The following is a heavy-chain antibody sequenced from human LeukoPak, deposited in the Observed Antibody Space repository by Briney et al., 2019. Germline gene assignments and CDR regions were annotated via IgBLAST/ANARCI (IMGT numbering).Heavy chain of an antibody. CDR1: GGSINFGAYS. CDR3: ARGFFDRGNPGSWFDP. Sequence: PSQTLSLTCTVSGGSINFGAYSWNWIRRPPGKGLEWIGYIYHTGNTYYNPSLKSRVTISVDRSKNQFSQRLTSVTAADTAVYYCARGFFDRGNPGSWFDPWGQGTLVTVSS. V-gene: IGHV4-30-2*01. D-gene: IGHD3-10*01. J-gene: IGHJ5*02. CDR2: IYHTGNT.